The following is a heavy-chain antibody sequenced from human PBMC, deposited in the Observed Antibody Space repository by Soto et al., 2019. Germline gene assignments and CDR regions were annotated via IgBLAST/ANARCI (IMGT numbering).Heavy chain of an antibody. Sequence: EVQLLESGGGFVQPGGSLRLSCAATGFTFSAYAMTWVRQAPGKGLEWVSAVTANGGSTYSADSVKGRFTISRDNSKNTLFLQMNSLRAEDTAVYYCASLGVVDWANYYYYYGMDVWGQGTTVTVSS. D-gene: IGHD3-9*01. CDR3: ASLGVVDWANYYYYYGMDV. CDR2: VTANGGST. J-gene: IGHJ6*02. CDR1: GFTFSAYA. V-gene: IGHV3-23*01.